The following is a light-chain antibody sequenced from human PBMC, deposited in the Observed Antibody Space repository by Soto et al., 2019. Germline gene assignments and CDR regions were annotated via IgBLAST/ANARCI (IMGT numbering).Light chain of an antibody. CDR1: SSDVGVYNY. J-gene: IGLJ3*02. Sequence: QSALTQPASVSGSPGQSITISCTGTSSDVGVYNYVSWYQQHPGKAPKLMIYEVNNRPSGISNRFSGSKSGTTASLTISGLQAEDEADYYCSSYTRSATRVFGGGTQLTVL. CDR3: SSYTRSATRV. V-gene: IGLV2-14*01. CDR2: EVN.